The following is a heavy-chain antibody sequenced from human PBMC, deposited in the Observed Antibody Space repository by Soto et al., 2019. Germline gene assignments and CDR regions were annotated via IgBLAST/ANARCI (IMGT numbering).Heavy chain of an antibody. V-gene: IGHV3-21*01. Sequence: EVQLVESGGGLVKPGGSLRLSCAASGFTFSSYSMNWVRQAPGKGLEWVSSISSSSSYIYYADSVKGRFTISRDNAKNSLYLQMNSLRAEDTAVYYCARVAGGYDLYYYYYMDVWGKGTTVTVSS. CDR3: ARVAGGYDLYYYYYMDV. J-gene: IGHJ6*03. D-gene: IGHD5-12*01. CDR2: ISSSSSYI. CDR1: GFTFSSYS.